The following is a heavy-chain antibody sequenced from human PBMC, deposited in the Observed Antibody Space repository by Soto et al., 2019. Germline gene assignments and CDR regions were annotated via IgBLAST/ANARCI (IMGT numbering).Heavy chain of an antibody. V-gene: IGHV4-61*01. CDR2: VSYSGNT. CDR3: ARGVAEPWLIWGRYFDY. D-gene: IGHD6-19*01. Sequence: QVHLQESGPGLVKPSETLSLTCTVSGDSVSTGSYYWSWIRQAPGKGLEWIGYVSYSGNTNYNPSLKMRVSISLDTSTSQFYLRVTSVTTVDTAVYYCARGVAEPWLIWGRYFDYWDQGALVTVPS. J-gene: IGHJ4*02. CDR1: GDSVSTGSYY.